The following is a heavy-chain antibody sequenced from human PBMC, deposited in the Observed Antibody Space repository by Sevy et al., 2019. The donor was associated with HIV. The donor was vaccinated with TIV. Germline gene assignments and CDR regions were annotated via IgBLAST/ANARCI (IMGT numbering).Heavy chain of an antibody. V-gene: IGHV3-33*01. CDR3: ARDIAANYHDSSGYYSGPFDY. D-gene: IGHD3-22*01. J-gene: IGHJ4*02. CDR2: IWYDGSNK. Sequence: GGSLRLSCAASGFTFSSYGMHWVRQAPGKGLEWVAVIWYDGSNKYYADSVKGRFTISRDNSKNTLYLQMNSLRAEDTAVYYCARDIAANYHDSSGYYSGPFDYWGQGTLVTVSS. CDR1: GFTFSSYG.